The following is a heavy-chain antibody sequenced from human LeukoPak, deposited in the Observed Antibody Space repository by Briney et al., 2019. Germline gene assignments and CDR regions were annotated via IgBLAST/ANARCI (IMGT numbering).Heavy chain of an antibody. V-gene: IGHV3-15*01. CDR2: IKSKTDGGTT. CDR1: GFTFSNAW. J-gene: IGHJ4*02. Sequence: GGSLRLSCAASGFTFSNAWMSWVRQAPGKGLEWVGRIKSKTDGGTTDYAAPVKRRFTISRDDSKNTLYLQMNSLKTEDTAVYYCTTEYYDILTGYFPIDYWGQGTLVTVSS. D-gene: IGHD3-9*01. CDR3: TTEYYDILTGYFPIDY.